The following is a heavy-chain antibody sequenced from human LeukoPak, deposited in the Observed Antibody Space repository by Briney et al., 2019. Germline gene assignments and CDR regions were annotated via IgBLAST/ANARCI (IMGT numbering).Heavy chain of an antibody. CDR1: GGSFSGYY. D-gene: IGHD6-13*01. J-gene: IGHJ4*02. CDR3: ARGRGAFGSSSWYRDTWEGRYFDY. CDR2: INHSGST. Sequence: SETLSLTCAVYGGSFSGYYWSWIRQPPGKGLEWIGEINHSGSTNYNPSPKSRVTISVDTSKNQFSLKLSSVTAADTAVYYCARGRGAFGSSSWYRDTWEGRYFDYWGQGTLVTVSS. V-gene: IGHV4-34*01.